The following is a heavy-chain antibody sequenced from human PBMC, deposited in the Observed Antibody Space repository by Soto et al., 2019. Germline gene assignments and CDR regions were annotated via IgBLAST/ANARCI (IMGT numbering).Heavy chain of an antibody. CDR3: ARDGVATDYYYYYYGMDV. J-gene: IGHJ6*02. CDR2: ISYDGSNK. CDR1: GFTFSSYA. Sequence: GGSLRLSCAASGFTFSSYAMHWVRQAPGKGLEWVAVISYDGSNKYYADSVKGRFTISRDNSKNTLYLQMNSLRAEDTAVYYCARDGVATDYYYYYYGMDVWGQGTTVNVSS. D-gene: IGHD5-12*01. V-gene: IGHV3-30-3*01.